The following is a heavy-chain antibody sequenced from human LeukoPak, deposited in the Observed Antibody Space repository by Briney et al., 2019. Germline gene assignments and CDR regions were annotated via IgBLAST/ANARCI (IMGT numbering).Heavy chain of an antibody. CDR2: INHSGST. CDR3: ARGRCGYSYGYRRFDP. D-gene: IGHD5-18*01. J-gene: IGHJ5*02. Sequence: SETLSLTCAVYGGSFSGYYWSWIRQPPGKGLEWIGEINHSGSTNYNPSLKSRVTISVDTSKNQFSLKLSSVTAADTAVYYCARGRCGYSYGYRRFDPWGQGTLVTVSS. CDR1: GGSFSGYY. V-gene: IGHV4-34*01.